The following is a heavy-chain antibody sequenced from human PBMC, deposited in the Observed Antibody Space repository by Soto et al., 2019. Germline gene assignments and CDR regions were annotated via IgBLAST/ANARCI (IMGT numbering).Heavy chain of an antibody. D-gene: IGHD3-10*01. V-gene: IGHV3-23*01. CDR3: AKXGSYSPMVRGFFDY. CDR2: ISGSGGST. CDR1: GFTFSSYA. Sequence: HPGGSLRLSCAASGFTFSSYAMSWVRQAPGKGLEWVSAISGSGGSTYYADSVKGRFTISRDNSKNTLYLQMNSLRAEDTAVYYCAKXGSYSPMVRGFFDYWGQGTLVTVSS. J-gene: IGHJ4*02.